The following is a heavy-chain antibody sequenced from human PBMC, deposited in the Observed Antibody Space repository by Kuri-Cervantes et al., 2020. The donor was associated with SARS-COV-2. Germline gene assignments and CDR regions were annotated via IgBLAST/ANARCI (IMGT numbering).Heavy chain of an antibody. CDR1: GFTFSSYA. D-gene: IGHD5-24*01. Sequence: GESLKISCAASGFTFSSYAMHWVRQAPGKGLEWVAVISYDGSNKYYADSVKGRFTISRDNSKNTLYLQMNSLRSEDTAVYYCARDRRDGYNKGYWYFDLWGHGTLVTVSS. CDR2: ISYDGSNK. CDR3: ARDRRDGYNKGYWYFDL. V-gene: IGHV3-30*01. J-gene: IGHJ2*01.